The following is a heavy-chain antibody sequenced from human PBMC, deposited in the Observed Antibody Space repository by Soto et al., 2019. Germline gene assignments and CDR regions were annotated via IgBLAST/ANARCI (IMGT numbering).Heavy chain of an antibody. V-gene: IGHV1-8*01. CDR1: EYTFTSYD. J-gene: IGHJ6*03. CDR2: MNPNSGNT. D-gene: IGHD6-13*01. Sequence: ASVKVSCKASEYTFTSYDTNWVRQATGQGLEWMGWMNPNSGNTGYAQKFQGRVTMTRNTSISTAYMELSSLRSEDTAVYYCARDRIAAYYMDVWGKGTTVTVSS. CDR3: ARDRIAAYYMDV.